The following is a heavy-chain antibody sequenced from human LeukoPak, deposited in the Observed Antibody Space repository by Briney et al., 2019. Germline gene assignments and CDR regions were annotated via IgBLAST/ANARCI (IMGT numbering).Heavy chain of an antibody. V-gene: IGHV1-2*02. CDR3: ARSRTAMVRGVVPTLEY. J-gene: IGHJ4*02. CDR2: INPNSGGT. D-gene: IGHD3-10*01. CDR1: GYTFTSYD. Sequence: ASVKVSCKASGYTFTSYDINWVRQAPGQGLEWMGWINPNSGGTNYAQKFQGRVTMTRDTSISTAYMELSRLRSDDTAVYYCARSRTAMVRGVVPTLEYWGQGTLVTVSS.